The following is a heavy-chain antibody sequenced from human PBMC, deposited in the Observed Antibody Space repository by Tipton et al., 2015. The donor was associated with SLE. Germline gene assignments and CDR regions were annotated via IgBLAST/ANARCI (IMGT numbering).Heavy chain of an antibody. D-gene: IGHD5-12*01. Sequence: TLSLTCTVSGGSISSSSYYWGWIRQPPGKGLEWIGYIYTSGSTNYNPSPKSRANMSVDTSKNQFSLKLSSVTAADTSVYYCARAKSGYPYAFDIWGQGTMVTVSS. CDR1: GGSISSSSYY. CDR2: IYTSGST. V-gene: IGHV4-61*05. CDR3: ARAKSGYPYAFDI. J-gene: IGHJ3*02.